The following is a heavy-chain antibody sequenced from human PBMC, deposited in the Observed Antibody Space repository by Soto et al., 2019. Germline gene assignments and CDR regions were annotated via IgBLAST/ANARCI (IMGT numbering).Heavy chain of an antibody. CDR1: GVTFSTSA. V-gene: IGHV1-69*13. CDR3: ARLPDYFTRSGYYYGVDY. CDR2: IIPMFGTA. Sequence: VKVSCKASGVTFSTSASSWLRQAPGPGLEWMGGIIPMFGTAKYAQKFQGRVTITADESTTTAYMELSSLGSDDTAVYYCARLPDYFTRSGYYYGVDYWGQGPLVTVSS. J-gene: IGHJ4*02. D-gene: IGHD3-22*01.